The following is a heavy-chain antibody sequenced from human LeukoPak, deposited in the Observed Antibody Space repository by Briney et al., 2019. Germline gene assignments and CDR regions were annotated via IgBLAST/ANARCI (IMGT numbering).Heavy chain of an antibody. CDR1: GFTFSSYS. D-gene: IGHD2-21*02. CDR2: ISSSSSYI. V-gene: IGHV3-21*01. Sequence: GGSLRLSCAASGFTFSSYSMNWVRQAPGKGLEWVSSISSSSSYIYYADSVKGRFTISRVNAKNSLYLQMNSLRAEDTAVYYCARDPYCGGDCYSYYFDYWGQGTLVTVSS. CDR3: ARDPYCGGDCYSYYFDY. J-gene: IGHJ4*02.